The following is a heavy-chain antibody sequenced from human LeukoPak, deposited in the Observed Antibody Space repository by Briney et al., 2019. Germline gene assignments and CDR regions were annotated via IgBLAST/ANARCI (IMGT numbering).Heavy chain of an antibody. V-gene: IGHV4-39*01. CDR2: IFYSGST. CDR1: GGSISSSSYF. J-gene: IGHJ4*02. Sequence: PSGTLSLTCTVSGGSISSSSYFWGWIRQPPGKGLEWIGSIFYSGSTYYNPSLNSRVTISIDTSKNQFSLRLSSVTAADTAMYYCARQMNTVTADYWGQGTLVTVSS. D-gene: IGHD4-17*01. CDR3: ARQMNTVTADY.